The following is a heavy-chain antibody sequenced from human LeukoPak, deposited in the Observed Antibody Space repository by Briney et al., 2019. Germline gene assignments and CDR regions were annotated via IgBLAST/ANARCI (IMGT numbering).Heavy chain of an antibody. Sequence: PSETLSLTCTVSGGSISSSSYYWGCIRQPPGKGLEWIGSIYYSGSTYYNPSLKSRVTISVDTSKNQFSLKLSSVTAADTAVYYCATKKRRNYYYYMDVWGKGTTVTVSS. CDR3: ATKKRRNYYYYMDV. J-gene: IGHJ6*03. V-gene: IGHV4-39*07. CDR1: GGSISSSSYY. CDR2: IYYSGST.